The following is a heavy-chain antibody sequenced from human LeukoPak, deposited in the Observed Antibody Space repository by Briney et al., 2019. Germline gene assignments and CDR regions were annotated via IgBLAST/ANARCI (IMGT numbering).Heavy chain of an antibody. CDR1: GFTFDDYA. V-gene: IGHV3-9*01. D-gene: IGHD3-10*01. CDR2: ISWNSGSI. J-gene: IGHJ4*02. Sequence: GRSLRLSCAASGFTFDDYAMHWVRQAPGKGLEWVSGISWNSGSIGYADSVKGRFTISRDNAKNSLYLQMNSLRAEDTALYYCAKDLESAVRGVIIDYWGQGTLVTVSS. CDR3: AKDLESAVRGVIIDY.